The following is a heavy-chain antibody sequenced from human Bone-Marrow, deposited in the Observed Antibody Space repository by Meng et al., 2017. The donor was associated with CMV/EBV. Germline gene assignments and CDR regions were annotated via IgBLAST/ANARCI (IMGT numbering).Heavy chain of an antibody. CDR1: GFTFSSYW. CDR2: INSDGSST. Sequence: GESLKISCAASGFTFSSYWMHWVRQAPGKRLVWVSRINSDGSSTSYADSVKGRFTISRDNAKNSLYLQMNSLRAEDTAVYYCARGWELLFPHFDYWGQGTLVTVSS. V-gene: IGHV3-74*01. J-gene: IGHJ4*02. D-gene: IGHD1-26*01. CDR3: ARGWELLFPHFDY.